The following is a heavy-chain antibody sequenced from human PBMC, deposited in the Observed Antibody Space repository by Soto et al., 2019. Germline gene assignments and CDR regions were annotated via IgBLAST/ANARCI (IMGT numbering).Heavy chain of an antibody. D-gene: IGHD3-10*01. CDR2: IPYDGSNK. J-gene: IGHJ4*02. CDR1: GFTFSNNA. CDR3: AKRVGGDGWAPGY. V-gene: IGHV3-30*18. Sequence: QVQLVESGGGVVQPGRSLRLSCAASGFTFSNNAMHWVRQPPGKGLEWVAAIPYDGSNKYYADSMKGRFTISRDNSKNTLYLQVNSLRAEETAVYYCAKRVGGDGWAPGYWGQGTLVTVSS.